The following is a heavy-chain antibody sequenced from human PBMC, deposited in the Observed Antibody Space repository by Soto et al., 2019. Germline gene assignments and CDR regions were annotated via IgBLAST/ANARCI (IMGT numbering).Heavy chain of an antibody. J-gene: IGHJ4*02. Sequence: PGGSLRLSCAASGFTFDDYGMSWVRQVPGKGLEWVSGINWNGGNSGYADSVKGRFTTSRDNAKNSLYLQMNSLRAEDTALYYCARQFYYDSSGYEYFDYWGQGTPVTVS. V-gene: IGHV3-20*04. D-gene: IGHD3-22*01. CDR3: ARQFYYDSSGYEYFDY. CDR2: INWNGGNS. CDR1: GFTFDDYG.